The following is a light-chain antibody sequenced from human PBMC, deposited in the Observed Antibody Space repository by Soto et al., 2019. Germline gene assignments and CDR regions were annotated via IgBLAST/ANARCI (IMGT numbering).Light chain of an antibody. V-gene: IGKV1-39*01. CDR3: QQSCSIPYT. J-gene: IGKJ2*01. CDR2: AAS. Sequence: DIQMTQSPSSLSASVGDRVTITCRASQSIRNFLNWYQQKPGKAPELLIYAASRLQSGVPSRFSSSGSGTDFILTISSLQPEDFATYYCQQSCSIPYTFGQGTKLEIK. CDR1: QSIRNF.